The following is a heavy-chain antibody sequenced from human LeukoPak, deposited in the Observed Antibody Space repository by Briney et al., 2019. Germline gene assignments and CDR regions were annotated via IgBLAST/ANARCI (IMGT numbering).Heavy chain of an antibody. Sequence: SETLSLTCTVSGGSISSSSYYWGWIRQPPGKGLEWIGSIYYSGSTYHNPSLKSRVTISVDTSKNQFSLQLSSVTAADTAVYYCARDAATHDLLTGFDHWGQGTLVTVSS. CDR3: ARDAATHDLLTGFDH. V-gene: IGHV4-39*07. CDR1: GGSISSSSYY. D-gene: IGHD3-9*01. CDR2: IYYSGST. J-gene: IGHJ4*02.